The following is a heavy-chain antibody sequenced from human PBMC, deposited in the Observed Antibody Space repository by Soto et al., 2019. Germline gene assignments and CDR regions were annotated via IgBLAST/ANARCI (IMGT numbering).Heavy chain of an antibody. CDR1: GYMFVTYG. J-gene: IGHJ4*02. Sequence: ASVKVSCKASGYMFVTYGINWVRQAPGQGLEWMGWISAYNGNTKYAQNLQGRVTMTTDASTSTAYMEMRSLRSDDTAVYYCARDLDGSGSYYTDYWGPGTRVTVSS. D-gene: IGHD3-10*01. V-gene: IGHV1-18*01. CDR3: ARDLDGSGSYYTDY. CDR2: ISAYNGNT.